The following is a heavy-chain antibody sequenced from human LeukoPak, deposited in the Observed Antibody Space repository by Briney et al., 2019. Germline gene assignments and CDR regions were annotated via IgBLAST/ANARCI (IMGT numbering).Heavy chain of an antibody. CDR3: ARAYDFWTNCFDP. Sequence: SQTLSLTCTVSGGSISSGSYYWGWIRQPAGKGLEWIGRIYTSGSTNYNPSLKSRVTISVDTSKNQFSLKLSSVTAADTAVYYCARAYDFWTNCFDPWGQGTLVTVSS. D-gene: IGHD3-3*01. CDR1: GGSISSGSYY. CDR2: IYTSGST. V-gene: IGHV4-61*02. J-gene: IGHJ5*02.